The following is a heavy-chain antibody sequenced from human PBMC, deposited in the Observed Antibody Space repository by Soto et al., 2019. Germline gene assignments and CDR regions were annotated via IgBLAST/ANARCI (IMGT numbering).Heavy chain of an antibody. Sequence: SETLSLTCTVSGGSISSGGYYWSWIRQHPVKGLDWFGYIYYSGSSYYNPSLKSRVTISVVIFKNQFSLNLSSVTAADTSVYYCARTSYDSSGTAADPWGQGTLVTVSS. CDR3: ARTSYDSSGTAADP. CDR1: GGSISSGGYY. V-gene: IGHV4-31*03. CDR2: IYYSGSS. J-gene: IGHJ5*02. D-gene: IGHD3-22*01.